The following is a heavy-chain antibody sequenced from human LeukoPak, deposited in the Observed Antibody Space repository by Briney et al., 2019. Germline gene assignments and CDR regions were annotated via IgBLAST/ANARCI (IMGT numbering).Heavy chain of an antibody. CDR1: GYPISSGYY. V-gene: IGHV4-38-2*02. CDR2: MYHSGST. J-gene: IGHJ5*02. CDR3: ARARNRSGDYLGFDG. D-gene: IGHD3-3*01. Sequence: PSETLSLTCTVSGYPISSGYYWGWPRHPPGKGLECIGPMYHSGSTLYNPSLKSRATISVDTAKNEFSLKLTSMPAADTAVYYCARARNRSGDYLGFDGWGLGSVVTVSS.